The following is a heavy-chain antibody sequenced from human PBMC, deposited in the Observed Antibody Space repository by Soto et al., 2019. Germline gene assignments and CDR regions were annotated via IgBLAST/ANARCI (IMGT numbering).Heavy chain of an antibody. J-gene: IGHJ4*02. CDR1: GYTFSSYA. D-gene: IGHD1-1*01. CDR3: GRQLVRGLYYFHY. Sequence: QVQLVQSGAEVKKPGSSVKVSCKASGYTFSSYAISWVRQAPGQELEWVRGIFPIFGRANYAQKFQGRVTINADESTSTAYMELSSLRSEDTAVFFWGRQLVRGLYYFHYWDQGTLITVSS. CDR2: IFPIFGRA. V-gene: IGHV1-69*01.